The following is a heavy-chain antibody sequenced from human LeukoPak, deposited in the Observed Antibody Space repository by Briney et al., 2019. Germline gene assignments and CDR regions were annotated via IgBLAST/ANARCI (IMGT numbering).Heavy chain of an antibody. Sequence: ASVKVSCKASGYTFTSYAISWVRQAPGQGFEWMGWMIPNIGKADYAQKFQGRVTITTDKSISTAYMELSSLRSEDTAVYYCASRYHGNGEYWGQGTLVTVSS. CDR3: ASRYHGNGEY. J-gene: IGHJ4*02. CDR2: MIPNIGKA. V-gene: IGHV1-8*01. CDR1: GYTFTSYA. D-gene: IGHD2-2*01.